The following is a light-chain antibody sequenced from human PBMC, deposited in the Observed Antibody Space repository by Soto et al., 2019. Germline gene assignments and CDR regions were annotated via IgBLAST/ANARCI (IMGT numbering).Light chain of an antibody. CDR1: QSVSSSY. V-gene: IGKV3-20*01. CDR3: PQYGSSLT. CDR2: GES. Sequence: EIVLTQYPGTLSLSPGERDTLSCMASQSVSSSYLAWYQQKPGQAPRLLIYGESSRATGIPDRFSGSGSGTDFTLTISRLEPEDFAVYYCPQYGSSLTVGGVTQVEIK. J-gene: IGKJ4*01.